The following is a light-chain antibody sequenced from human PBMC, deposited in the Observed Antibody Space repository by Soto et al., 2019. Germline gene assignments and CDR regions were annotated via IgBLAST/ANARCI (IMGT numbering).Light chain of an antibody. J-gene: IGKJ4*01. CDR2: GAS. V-gene: IGKV3-20*01. CDR1: QTISTN. Sequence: EVLMTQSPVTLFVSPGETVTLSCRASQTISTNLAWYQHRPGQPPRLLIYGASTRATGIPARFSGSGSGTDFTLTISRLEPEDFAVYYCQQYGSSPLTFGGGTKVDIK. CDR3: QQYGSSPLT.